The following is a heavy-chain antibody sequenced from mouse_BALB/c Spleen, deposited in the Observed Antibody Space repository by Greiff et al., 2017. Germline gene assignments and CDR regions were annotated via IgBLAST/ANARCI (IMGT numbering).Heavy chain of an antibody. CDR3: ARDNWDRRNAMDY. Sequence: QVQLQQSGPGLVQPSQSLSITCTVSGFSLTSYGAHWVRQSPGKGLEWLGVIWSGGSTDYNAAFISRLSISKDNSKSQVFLKMNSLQTDDTARYYCARDNWDRRNAMDYWGQGTSVTVSS. CDR2: IWSGGST. V-gene: IGHV2-2*01. J-gene: IGHJ4*01. D-gene: IGHD4-1*01. CDR1: GFSLTSYG.